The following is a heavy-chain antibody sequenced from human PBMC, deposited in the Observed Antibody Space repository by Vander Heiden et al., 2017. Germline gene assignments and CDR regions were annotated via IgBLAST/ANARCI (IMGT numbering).Heavy chain of an antibody. CDR3: ARDMSARAADNWYHP. J-gene: IGHJ5*02. CDR1: GFPFSSYG. D-gene: IGHD6-13*01. V-gene: IGHV3-33*01. CDR2: IWYDGSNK. Sequence: QVQLVESGGGVVQPGRSLRLSCAASGFPFSSYGMHWVRQAPGNGLEGVAVIWYDGSNKYYADAGYGRFTISRDNSKNTLYMQMNRLRADDTAVYYCARDMSARAADNWYHPWGQGTLVTVSS.